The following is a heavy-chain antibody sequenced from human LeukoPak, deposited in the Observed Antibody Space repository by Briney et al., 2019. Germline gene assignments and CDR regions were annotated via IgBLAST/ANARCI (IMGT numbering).Heavy chain of an antibody. J-gene: IGHJ4*02. CDR1: GGPISSYY. V-gene: IGHV4-59*01. CDR3: ARASGGSYPYFDY. CDR2: IYYSGST. D-gene: IGHD2-15*01. Sequence: SETLSLTCTVSGGPISSYYWSWIRQPPGKGLEWIGYIYYSGSTNYNPSLKSRVTISVDTSKNQFSLKLSSVTAADTAVYYCARASGGSYPYFDYWGQGTLVTVSS.